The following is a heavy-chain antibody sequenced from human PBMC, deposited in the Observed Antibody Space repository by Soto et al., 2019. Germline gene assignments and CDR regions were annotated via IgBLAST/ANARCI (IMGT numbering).Heavy chain of an antibody. D-gene: IGHD2-21*01. CDR3: ARGPFCGNDCYFDV. Sequence: SETLSLTCTVAGGSISGFYWSWVRQPAGKGLEWIGRIYSSGATKYNPSLRNRVTMSVDTSTDQYSLNLASMTAADTAVYFCARGPFCGNDCYFDVWGPGTQVTVSS. J-gene: IGHJ2*01. CDR2: IYSSGAT. V-gene: IGHV4-4*07. CDR1: GGSISGFY.